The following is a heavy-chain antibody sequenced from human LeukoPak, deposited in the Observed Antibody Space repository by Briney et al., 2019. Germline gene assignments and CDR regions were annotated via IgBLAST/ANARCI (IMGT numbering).Heavy chain of an antibody. J-gene: IGHJ4*02. CDR2: IIPIFGTA. Sequence: SVKVSCKASGGTFSSYAISWVRQAPGQGLEWMGGIIPIFGTANYAQKFQGRVTITTDESTSTAYMELSRLRSDDTAVYYCARVDPAGGTFDYWGQGTLVTVSS. CDR1: GGTFSSYA. V-gene: IGHV1-69*05. D-gene: IGHD6-19*01. CDR3: ARVDPAGGTFDY.